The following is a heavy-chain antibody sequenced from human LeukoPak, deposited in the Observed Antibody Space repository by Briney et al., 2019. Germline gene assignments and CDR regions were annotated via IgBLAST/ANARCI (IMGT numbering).Heavy chain of an antibody. D-gene: IGHD4-23*01. CDR3: ARSTAHGGNSAFQH. J-gene: IGHJ1*01. V-gene: IGHV1-8*01. CDR1: GYTFTSYD. Sequence: ASVKVSCKASGYTFTSYDINWVRQATGQGLEWMGWMNPDSGNTGYAQNFQGSVTMTRNISTATAYMELSRLRSDDTAVYYCARSTAHGGNSAFQHWGQGTLVTVSS. CDR2: MNPDSGNT.